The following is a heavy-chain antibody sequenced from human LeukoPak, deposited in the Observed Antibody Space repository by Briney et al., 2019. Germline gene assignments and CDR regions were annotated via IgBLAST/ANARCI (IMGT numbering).Heavy chain of an antibody. CDR1: GGSISSSSYY. V-gene: IGHV4-39*07. Sequence: SETLSLICTVSGGSISSSSYYWGWIRQPPGKGLEWIGSIYYSGSTYYNPSLKSRVTISVDTSKNQFSLKLSSVTAADTAVYYCARTQNSRSLITMVRGVIWGQGTLVTVSS. D-gene: IGHD3-10*01. CDR2: IYYSGST. CDR3: ARTQNSRSLITMVRGVI. J-gene: IGHJ4*02.